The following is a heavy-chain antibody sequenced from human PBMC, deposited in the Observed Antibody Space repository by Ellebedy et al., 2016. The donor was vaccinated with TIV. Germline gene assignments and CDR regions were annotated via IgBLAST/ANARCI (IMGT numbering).Heavy chain of an antibody. V-gene: IGHV1-18*01. J-gene: IGHJ5*02. CDR2: ISGLNGKT. Sequence: AASVKVSCTTSGYTFTSYGVSWVRQAPGQGLEWMGWISGLNGKTKYARTVQGRVTLTTDTAARTVYMELTSLRSDDTAVYYCARDNTVGGTNWFDPWGQGTLVIVSS. D-gene: IGHD6-19*01. CDR1: GYTFTSYG. CDR3: ARDNTVGGTNWFDP.